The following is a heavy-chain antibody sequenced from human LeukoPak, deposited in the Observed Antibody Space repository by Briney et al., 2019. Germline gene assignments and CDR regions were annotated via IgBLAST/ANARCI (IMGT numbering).Heavy chain of an antibody. CDR3: ARDGGVDCSSTSCYLGY. CDR1: GGSISSYY. V-gene: IGHV4-59*01. J-gene: IGHJ4*02. D-gene: IGHD2-2*01. Sequence: SETLSLTCTVSGGSISSYYWSWIRQPPGKGLGWVGYIYYSGSTNYNPSLKSRVPISVDTSKNQFSLKLSSVTAADTAVYYCARDGGVDCSSTSCYLGYWGQGTLVTVSS. CDR2: IYYSGST.